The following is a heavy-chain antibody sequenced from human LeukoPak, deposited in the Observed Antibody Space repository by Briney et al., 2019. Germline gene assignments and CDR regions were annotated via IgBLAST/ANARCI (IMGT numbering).Heavy chain of an antibody. J-gene: IGHJ6*02. CDR3: AKGYCSGDSCYGPAYYYYYGMDV. V-gene: IGHV3-30*18. D-gene: IGHD2-15*01. CDR2: ISYDGSNK. Sequence: GGSLRLSCAASGFTFSSYGMHWVRQAPGKGLEWVAVISYDGSNKYYADSVKGRFTISRDNSKNTLYLQMNSLRAEDTAVYYCAKGYCSGDSCYGPAYYYYYGMDVWGQGTTVTVSS. CDR1: GFTFSSYG.